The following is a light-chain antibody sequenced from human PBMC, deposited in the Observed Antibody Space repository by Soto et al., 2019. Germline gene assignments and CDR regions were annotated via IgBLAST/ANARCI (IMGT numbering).Light chain of an antibody. V-gene: IGKV1-12*01. CDR3: HQASSFPLS. Sequence: DIQMTQSPSSXSASVGDTVTVSCRASQVISSWLAWYQQKPGRAPNLLIYKASTLQTGVPSRFSGSGSGTDFTLTFTNLQPEDFATYYCHQASSFPLSFGGGTKVDIK. CDR1: QVISSW. J-gene: IGKJ4*01. CDR2: KAS.